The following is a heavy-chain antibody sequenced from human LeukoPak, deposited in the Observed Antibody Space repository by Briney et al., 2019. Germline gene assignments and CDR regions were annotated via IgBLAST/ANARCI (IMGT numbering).Heavy chain of an antibody. V-gene: IGHV3-48*02. Sequence: GGSHTLSCAASGFTFSSYSMNWVRQAPGKGLEWVSYISGSGSSIHYADSVRGRFTISRDNAKTSLFLQMNSLRDEDTAVYYCARDFLYSFDYWGQGALVTVSS. CDR1: GFTFSSYS. CDR2: ISGSGSSI. CDR3: ARDFLYSFDY. D-gene: IGHD3-3*01. J-gene: IGHJ4*02.